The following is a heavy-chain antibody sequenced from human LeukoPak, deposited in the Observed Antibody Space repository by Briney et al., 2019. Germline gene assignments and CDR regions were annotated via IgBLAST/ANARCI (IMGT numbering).Heavy chain of an antibody. CDR3: AKPKDNSLYCFDY. D-gene: IGHD1-20*01. V-gene: IGHV3-23*01. J-gene: IGHJ4*02. CDR1: AFTFRSYA. Sequence: PGGSLRLCCAASAFTFRSYAMSWVRQAGGKGLEWVSAISGSGGSTYYAGSVKGRFTISRDNSKNTLYLQMSSLRAEDTAVYYCAKPKDNSLYCFDYWGQGTLVTVSS. CDR2: ISGSGGST.